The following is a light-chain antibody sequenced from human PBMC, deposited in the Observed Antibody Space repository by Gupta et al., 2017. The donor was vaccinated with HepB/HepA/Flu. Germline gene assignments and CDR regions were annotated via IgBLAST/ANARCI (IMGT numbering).Light chain of an antibody. CDR3: QSDDNNNQI. Sequence: FLLPPPHSVSGSPGPTVTISCTRTGGRISSNYVQWYQQRPVSSPTLVIYGDTQRPSGVPDRFSGSVDSSSTSASLNIAGRQTEDEEDYCCQSDDNNNQIFGGGTRLTV. J-gene: IGLJ2*01. CDR1: GGRISSNY. CDR2: GDT. V-gene: IGLV6-57*01.